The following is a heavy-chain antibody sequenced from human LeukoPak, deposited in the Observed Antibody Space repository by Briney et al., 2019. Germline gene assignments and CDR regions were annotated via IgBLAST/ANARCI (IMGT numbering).Heavy chain of an antibody. CDR1: GYTFTSCD. V-gene: IGHV1-8*03. CDR3: ARASLYYDSSGYYFWFDP. D-gene: IGHD3-22*01. Sequence: ASVKVSFKASGYTFTSCDINWVRQATGQGLEWMGWMNPNSGHTDYAQKFQGRVTITRNTAISTAYMELSSLRSEDTAVYYFARASLYYDSSGYYFWFDPWGQGTLVTVSS. J-gene: IGHJ5*02. CDR2: MNPNSGHT.